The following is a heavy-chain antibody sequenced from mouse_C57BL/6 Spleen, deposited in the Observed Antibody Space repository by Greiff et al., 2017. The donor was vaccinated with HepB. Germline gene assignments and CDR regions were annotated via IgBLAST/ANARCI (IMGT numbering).Heavy chain of an antibody. V-gene: IGHV3-6*01. CDR1: GYSITSGYF. CDR3: ARGRAPIDFDV. Sequence: EVKLQESGPGLVKPSQSLSLTCSVPGYSITSGYFWNWIRQFPGNKLEWMGYISYDGSNNYNPSLKNRTSITRDTSKNQFFLQLNSVTTEDTATYYCARGRAPIDFDVWGTGTTVTVSS. J-gene: IGHJ1*03. D-gene: IGHD3-3*01. CDR2: ISYDGSN.